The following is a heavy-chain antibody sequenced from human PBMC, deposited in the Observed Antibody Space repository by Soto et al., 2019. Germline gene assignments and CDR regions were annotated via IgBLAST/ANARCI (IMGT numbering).Heavy chain of an antibody. CDR2: INHSGST. J-gene: IGHJ5*02. CDR3: ARGNWFDP. CDR1: GGSFSDYD. V-gene: IGHV4-34*01. Sequence: SETLSLTCAVYGGSFSDYDWSWIRQPPGKGLEWIGEINHSGSTIYNPSLKSRVSISVDTSKNQFSLKLRSVTAADTAVYYCARGNWFDPWGQGTLVTVSS.